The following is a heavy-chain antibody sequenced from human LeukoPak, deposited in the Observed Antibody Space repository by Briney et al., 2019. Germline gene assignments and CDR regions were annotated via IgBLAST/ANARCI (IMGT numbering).Heavy chain of an antibody. CDR1: GGTFSSYA. Sequence: GASVKVSCKASGGTFSSYAISWVRQAPGQGLEWMGGIIPIFGTANYAQKFQGRVTITADESTSTAYMELSSLRSEDTAVYYCARETGYSSSWTLDYWGQGTLVTVSS. V-gene: IGHV1-69*13. D-gene: IGHD6-13*01. CDR3: ARETGYSSSWTLDY. J-gene: IGHJ4*02. CDR2: IIPIFGTA.